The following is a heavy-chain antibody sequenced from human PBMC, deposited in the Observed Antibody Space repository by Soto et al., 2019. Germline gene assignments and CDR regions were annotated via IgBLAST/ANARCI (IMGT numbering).Heavy chain of an antibody. J-gene: IGHJ6*02. CDR3: AAEIAVTYGMDV. Sequence: GVPVEVCCEACGVSLTSSAVQWVRQARGQRLEWIGWIVVGSGNTNYAQKFQERVTITRDMSTSTAYMELSSLRSEDTAVYYCAAEIAVTYGMDVWGQGTTVTVSS. D-gene: IGHD3-22*01. CDR1: GVSLTSSA. CDR2: IVVGSGNT. V-gene: IGHV1-58*01.